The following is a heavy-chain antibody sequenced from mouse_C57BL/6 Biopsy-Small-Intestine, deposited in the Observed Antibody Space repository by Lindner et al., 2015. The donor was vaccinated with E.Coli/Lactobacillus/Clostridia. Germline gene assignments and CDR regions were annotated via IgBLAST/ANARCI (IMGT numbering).Heavy chain of an antibody. J-gene: IGHJ4*01. CDR1: GFTFSDYG. CDR2: ISSGISTI. V-gene: IGHV5-17*01. Sequence: VQLQESGGGLVKPGGSLKLSCAASGFTFSDYGMHWVRQAPEEGLEWVAYISSGISTIYYADTVKGRFTISRDNAKNTLFLQMTSLRSEDTAMYYCARPYYYAMDYWGQGTSVTVSS. CDR3: ARPYYYAMDY.